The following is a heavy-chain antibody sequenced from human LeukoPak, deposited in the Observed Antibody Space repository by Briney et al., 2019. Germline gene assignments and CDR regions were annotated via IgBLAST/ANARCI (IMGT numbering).Heavy chain of an antibody. CDR1: GFSFTNFW. J-gene: IGHJ4*02. CDR3: ARGDAFSGDH. V-gene: IGHV3-7*04. CDR2: IHPEGNEK. Sequence: QPGGSLRLSCAVSGFSFTNFWMSWVRQAPGRGREWVANIHPEGNEKYHVESVQGRFTLSRDNTKNLLFLQMNGLRVEDTAVSYCARGDAFSGDHWGQGTLVTVFS.